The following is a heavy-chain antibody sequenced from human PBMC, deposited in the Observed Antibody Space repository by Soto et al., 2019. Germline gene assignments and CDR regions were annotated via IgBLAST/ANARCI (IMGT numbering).Heavy chain of an antibody. CDR3: ARMGYCSSTSCYAFDI. CDR2: ISSSSSYI. D-gene: IGHD2-2*01. V-gene: IGHV3-21*01. J-gene: IGHJ3*02. CDR1: GFTLSSYS. Sequence: GGSLRLSCAASGFTLSSYSMNWVRQAPGKGLEWVSSISSSSSYIYYADSVKGRFTISRDNAKNSLYLQMNSLRAEDTAVYYCARMGYCSSTSCYAFDIWGQGTMVTVSS.